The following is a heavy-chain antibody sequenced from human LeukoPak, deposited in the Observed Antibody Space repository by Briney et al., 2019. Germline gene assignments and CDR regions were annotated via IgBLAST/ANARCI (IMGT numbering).Heavy chain of an antibody. V-gene: IGHV1-18*01. D-gene: IGHD5/OR15-5a*01. CDR1: GYTFTSYG. J-gene: IGHJ6*03. Sequence: ASVKVSCKASGYTFTSYGISWVRQAPGQGLEWMGWISAYNGNTNYAQKFQGRVTITADKSTSTAYMELSSLRSEDTAVYYCARGTSVVNYMDVWGKGTTVTISS. CDR3: ARGTSVVNYMDV. CDR2: ISAYNGNT.